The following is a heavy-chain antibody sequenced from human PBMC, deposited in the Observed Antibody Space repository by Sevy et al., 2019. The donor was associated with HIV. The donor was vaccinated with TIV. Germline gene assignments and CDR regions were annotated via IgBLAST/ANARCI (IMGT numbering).Heavy chain of an antibody. J-gene: IGHJ4*02. CDR3: AKTHCSGGSCQDYFDY. D-gene: IGHD2-15*01. CDR2: IRYDGSNK. CDR1: GFTFSSYG. V-gene: IGHV3-30*02. Sequence: GGSLRLSCAASGFTFSSYGMHWVRQAPGKGLEWVAFIRYDGSNKYYADSVKGRFTISRDNSKNTLYLQMNSLRAEDTAVYYCAKTHCSGGSCQDYFDYWGQRTLVTDSS.